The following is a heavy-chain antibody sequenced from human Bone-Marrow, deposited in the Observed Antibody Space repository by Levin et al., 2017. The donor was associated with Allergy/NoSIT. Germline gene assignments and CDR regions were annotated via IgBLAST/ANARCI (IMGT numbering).Heavy chain of an antibody. CDR1: GFIVSNNY. J-gene: IGHJ5*02. Sequence: PGGSLRLSCAASGFIVSNNYMSWVRQAPGKGLEGVSVIYSGGTTYYADSVKGRFTISRDSSKNTLYLQMNRLRDEDTAVYYCARDPSDTAWGQGTLVTVSS. CDR3: ARDPSDTA. D-gene: IGHD5-18*01. CDR2: IYSGGTT. V-gene: IGHV3-53*01.